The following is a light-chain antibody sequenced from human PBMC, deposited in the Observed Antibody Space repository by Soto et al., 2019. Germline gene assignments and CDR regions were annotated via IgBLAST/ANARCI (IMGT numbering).Light chain of an antibody. J-gene: IGKJ2*01. Sequence: DIQMTQSPSSLSASVGDRVTITCRASQSITNYLNWYQQKPGKAPKLLMYAASSLQSGVPSRFRGSESGTDFTLTINSLQPEDFATYYCQQSYSTPYTFGQGTKLEIK. CDR1: QSITNY. CDR2: AAS. CDR3: QQSYSTPYT. V-gene: IGKV1-39*01.